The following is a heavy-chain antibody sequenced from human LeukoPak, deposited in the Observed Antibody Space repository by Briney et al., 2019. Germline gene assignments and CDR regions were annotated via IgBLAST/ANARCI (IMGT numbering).Heavy chain of an antibody. Sequence: GGSLRLSCAASGFTFSSYEVNWVRQAPGKGLEWVSFIFSSGSIIYFADSVKGRFTISRDNAKNSLYLQMNSLRAEDTAVYYCARADNRFFDSWGQGTLVTVSS. J-gene: IGHJ4*02. D-gene: IGHD2/OR15-2a*01. V-gene: IGHV3-48*03. CDR1: GFTFSSYE. CDR2: IFSSGSII. CDR3: ARADNRFFDS.